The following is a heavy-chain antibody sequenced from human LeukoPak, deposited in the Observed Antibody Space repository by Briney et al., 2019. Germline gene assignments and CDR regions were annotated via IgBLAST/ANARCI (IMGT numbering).Heavy chain of an antibody. CDR3: ARVYNRAPIHDY. J-gene: IGHJ4*02. Sequence: PSETLSLTCTVSGGSISSTSYYWDWIRQPPGKGLEWIGNLWDSGSTHYNPSLKSRVTISVDTSKDQFSLKLSSVTAADTAVYYCARVYNRAPIHDYWGQGTLDTVSS. V-gene: IGHV4-39*01. CDR2: LWDSGST. CDR1: GGSISSTSYY. D-gene: IGHD1-14*01.